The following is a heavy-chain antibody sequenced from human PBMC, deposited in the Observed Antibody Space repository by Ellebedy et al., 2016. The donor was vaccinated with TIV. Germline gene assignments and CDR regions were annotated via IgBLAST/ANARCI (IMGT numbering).Heavy chain of an antibody. D-gene: IGHD1-1*01. CDR1: GASIRSYY. J-gene: IGHJ4*02. V-gene: IGHV4-59*08. CDR3: ATYSMGRLDY. CDR2: IHYSGST. Sequence: SETLSLTCTVSGASIRSYYWGWIRQPPGKGLEWIGYIHYSGSTNYSPSLKSRVTISVDTSKNQFSLKLSSATAADTAVYYCATYSMGRLDYWGQGTLVTVSS.